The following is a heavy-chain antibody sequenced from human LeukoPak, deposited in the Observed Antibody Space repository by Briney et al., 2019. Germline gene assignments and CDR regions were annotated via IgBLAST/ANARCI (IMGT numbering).Heavy chain of an antibody. CDR3: VRDRGTYRPIDY. CDR2: ISYTGTYI. V-gene: IGHV3-21*04. Sequence: GGSLRLSCAASGFTFSSYAMSWVRQAPGKGLEWVSSISYTGTYIYYADSVKGRFTISRDNAQNSLYLQMNSLRAEDTAIYYCVRDRGTYRPIDYWGQGTLVTVSS. J-gene: IGHJ4*02. CDR1: GFTFSSYA. D-gene: IGHD1-26*01.